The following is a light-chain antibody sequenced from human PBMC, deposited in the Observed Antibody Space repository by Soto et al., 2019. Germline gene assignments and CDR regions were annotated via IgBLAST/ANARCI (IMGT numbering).Light chain of an antibody. CDR2: GAS. Sequence: IQMTQSPSSLSASVGDSVTVTCRASQSINIYLNWYQQKPGKAPTLLIYGASSLQSGVPPRFTGGGSRTEFTLTISSLQPEDFATYYCQQSYRSPYTFGQGTKLEIK. CDR3: QQSYRSPYT. J-gene: IGKJ2*01. CDR1: QSINIY. V-gene: IGKV1-39*01.